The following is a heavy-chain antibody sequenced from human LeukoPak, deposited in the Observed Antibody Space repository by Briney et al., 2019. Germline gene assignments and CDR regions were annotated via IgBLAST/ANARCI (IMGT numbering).Heavy chain of an antibody. CDR3: AREGRFLKWLSDLDY. V-gene: IGHV3-30-3*01. Sequence: GGSLRLSCAASGFTFSSYAMHWVRQAPGKGLEWVAVISYDGSNKYYADSVKGRFTISRDNSKNTLYLQMNSLRAEDTAVYYCAREGRFLKWLSDLDYWGQGTLVTVSS. D-gene: IGHD3-3*01. CDR1: GFTFSSYA. J-gene: IGHJ4*02. CDR2: ISYDGSNK.